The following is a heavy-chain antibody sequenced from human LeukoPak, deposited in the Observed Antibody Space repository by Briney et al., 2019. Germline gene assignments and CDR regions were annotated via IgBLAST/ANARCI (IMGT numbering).Heavy chain of an antibody. D-gene: IGHD4-11*01. CDR3: ASNPDYTGIV. CDR2: INHSGST. CDR1: GGSISSSSYY. J-gene: IGHJ6*04. V-gene: IGHV4-39*07. Sequence: SETLSLTCTVSGGSISSSSYYWGWIRQPPGKGLEWIGEINHSGSTNYNPSLKSRVTISVDTSKNQFSLKLSSVTAADTAVYYCASNPDYTGIVWGKGTTVTVSS.